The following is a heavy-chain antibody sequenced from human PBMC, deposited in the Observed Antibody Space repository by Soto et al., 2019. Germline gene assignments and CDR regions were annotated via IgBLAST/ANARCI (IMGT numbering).Heavy chain of an antibody. J-gene: IGHJ6*02. CDR2: IKQDGSEK. CDR3: ARVIAARLTYYYYGMDV. Sequence: GSLRLSCAASGFTFSSYWMSWVRQAPGKGLEWEANIKQDGSEKYYVDSVKGRFTISRDNAKNSLYLQMNSLRAEDTAVYYCARVIAARLTYYYYGMDVWGQGTTVTVSS. V-gene: IGHV3-7*01. CDR1: GFTFSSYW. D-gene: IGHD6-6*01.